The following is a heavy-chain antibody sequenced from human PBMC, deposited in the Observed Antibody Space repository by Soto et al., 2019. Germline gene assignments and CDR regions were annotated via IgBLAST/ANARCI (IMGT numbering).Heavy chain of an antibody. Sequence: EVQLVESGGGLVQPGGSLRLSCAASRFTSSGYWIHWVRQAPGKGLVWVSRISNDGSSTNYADSVKGRFTISRDNAKNTVYLQMNSLRAEDTAVYYCARDTYYYDSSDHFSADAFDIWGQGTMVTVSS. J-gene: IGHJ3*02. CDR1: RFTSSGYW. CDR3: ARDTYYYDSSDHFSADAFDI. D-gene: IGHD3-22*01. V-gene: IGHV3-74*01. CDR2: ISNDGSST.